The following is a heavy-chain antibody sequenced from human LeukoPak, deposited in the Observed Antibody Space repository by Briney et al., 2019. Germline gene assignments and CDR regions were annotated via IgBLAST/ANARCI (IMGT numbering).Heavy chain of an antibody. Sequence: ASVKVSCKASGYTFTGYYMHGGRQAPGQGLEWMGWINPNSGGTNYAQKFQGRVTMTRDTSISTAYMELSRLRSDDTAVYYCAREFRQRSEYYGSGSYRNRFDPGGQGTLVTVSS. CDR3: AREFRQRSEYYGSGSYRNRFDP. CDR1: GYTFTGYY. CDR2: INPNSGGT. V-gene: IGHV1-2*02. D-gene: IGHD3-10*01. J-gene: IGHJ5*02.